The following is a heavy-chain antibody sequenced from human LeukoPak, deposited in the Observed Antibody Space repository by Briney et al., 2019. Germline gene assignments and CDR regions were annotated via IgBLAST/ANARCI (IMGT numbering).Heavy chain of an antibody. CDR3: ARGGGRPYSDAFDI. D-gene: IGHD2-15*01. J-gene: IGHJ3*02. V-gene: IGHV3-48*02. CDR1: GSTFSTSN. CDR2: ISGTGTAI. Sequence: GGSLRLSCAASGSTFSTSNMHWVRQAPGKGLEWVSFISGTGTAIYYADSVKGRFTISRDIARKSLYLQMNSLRDEDTAVYYCARGGGRPYSDAFDIWGQGTVVTVS.